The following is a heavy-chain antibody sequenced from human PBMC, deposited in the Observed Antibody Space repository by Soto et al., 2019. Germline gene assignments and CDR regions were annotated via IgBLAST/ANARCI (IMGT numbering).Heavy chain of an antibody. V-gene: IGHV1-69*04. Sequence: QVQLVQSGAEVKKPGSSVKVSCKAPRGLFSSYVFNWVRQAPGQGLEWMGGGNPILNIADHAQKFQGRVTITADASTGTVYMELSSLRSDDTATYFCARYRHCSGDSCNYYSIMDLWGQVTTITVS. J-gene: IGHJ6*02. D-gene: IGHD2-15*01. CDR2: GNPILNIA. CDR1: RGLFSSYV. CDR3: ARYRHCSGDSCNYYSIMDL.